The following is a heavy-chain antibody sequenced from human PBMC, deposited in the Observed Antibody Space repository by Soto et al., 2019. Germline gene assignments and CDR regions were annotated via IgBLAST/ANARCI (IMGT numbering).Heavy chain of an antibody. CDR2: INPSGGST. CDR3: ARDREQWTFDY. V-gene: IGHV1-46*03. CDR1: GYTFTSYY. J-gene: IGHJ4*02. Sequence: ASVNVYCKASGYTFTSYYMHCIRQAPGQGLEWMGIINPSGGSTSYAQKFQGRVTMTRDTSTSTVYMELSSLRSEDTAVYYCARDREQWTFDYWGQGTLVTVSS. D-gene: IGHD6-19*01.